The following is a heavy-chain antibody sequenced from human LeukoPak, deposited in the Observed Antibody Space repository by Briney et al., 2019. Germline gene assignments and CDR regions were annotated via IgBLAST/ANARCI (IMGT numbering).Heavy chain of an antibody. V-gene: IGHV3-30-3*01. Sequence: GGSLRLSCAASRFAFSSYAMHWVRQAPGKGLEWVAVISYDGNNKYYADSVKGRFTISRDNSKNTLYLQMNSLRTEDTAVYYCARAPRTAANFDYWGQGTLVTVSS. CDR3: ARAPRTAANFDY. CDR1: RFAFSSYA. D-gene: IGHD6-13*01. CDR2: ISYDGNNK. J-gene: IGHJ4*02.